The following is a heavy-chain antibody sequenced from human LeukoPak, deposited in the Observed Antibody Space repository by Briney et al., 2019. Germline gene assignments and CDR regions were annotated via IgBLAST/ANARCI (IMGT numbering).Heavy chain of an antibody. V-gene: IGHV1-46*01. CDR2: INPSGGST. CDR3: ARGSYYDSSAEPPHFDY. D-gene: IGHD3-22*01. J-gene: IGHJ4*02. CDR1: GGTFSSYA. Sequence: ASVKVSCKASGGTFSSYAISWVRQAPGQGLEWMGIINPSGGSTSYAQKFQGRVTMTRDTSTSTVYMELSSLRSEDTAVYYCARGSYYDSSAEPPHFDYWGQGTLVTVSS.